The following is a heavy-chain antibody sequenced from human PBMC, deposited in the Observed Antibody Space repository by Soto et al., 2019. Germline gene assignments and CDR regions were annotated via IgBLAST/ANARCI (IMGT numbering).Heavy chain of an antibody. Sequence: ESGGGVVQPGRSLRLSCAASGLTFSTYAMHGVRQAPGKGLERVAVISYDGSNEYYVDSVKGRFTISRDNSKNTLYLQMNSLREEDTAVYYCARGSAGHYNSGPLLGWGQGPLVTVSS. V-gene: IGHV3-30-3*01. CDR3: ARGSAGHYNSGPLLG. CDR1: GLTFSTYA. J-gene: IGHJ4*02. CDR2: ISYDGSNE. D-gene: IGHD3-10*01.